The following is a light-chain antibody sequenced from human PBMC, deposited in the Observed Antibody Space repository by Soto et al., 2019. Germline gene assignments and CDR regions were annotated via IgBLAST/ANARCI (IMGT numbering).Light chain of an antibody. Sequence: DIQMTQSPSTLSASVGDRVTITCRASQSISSWLAWYQQKPGKAPKLLIYDASSLESGVPSRFSGSESGTEFTLTISSLQPDDFATYYCRQYNTYWGTFGQGTKVEIK. CDR1: QSISSW. V-gene: IGKV1-5*01. J-gene: IGKJ1*01. CDR2: DAS. CDR3: RQYNTYWGT.